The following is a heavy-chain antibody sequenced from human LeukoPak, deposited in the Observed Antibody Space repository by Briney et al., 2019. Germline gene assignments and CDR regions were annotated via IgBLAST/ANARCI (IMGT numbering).Heavy chain of an antibody. D-gene: IGHD3-3*01. CDR3: ARDQYDTWSRRGNFDS. V-gene: IGHV3-7*03. CDR1: GFTFGKYW. Sequence: GGSLRLSCVASGFTFGKYWMSWVREAPGKGLEWVANIKLDGSEKNYVDSVKGRFTISRDNTKNSLYLQMNSLRVEDTAVFYCARDQYDTWSRRGNFDSWGQGTLVTVSS. CDR2: IKLDGSEK. J-gene: IGHJ4*02.